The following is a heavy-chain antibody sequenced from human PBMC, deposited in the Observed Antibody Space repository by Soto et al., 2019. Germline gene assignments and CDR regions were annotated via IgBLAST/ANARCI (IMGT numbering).Heavy chain of an antibody. CDR3: ARDRMGSSPPRA. J-gene: IGHJ5*02. V-gene: IGHV4-4*07. CDR2: IFPNGNT. CDR1: RGYVNTFH. D-gene: IGHD6-6*01. Sequence: SETLSLTCTVSRGYVNTFHWSWVRQPAGKGLEWIGRIFPNGNTDYSPSLKSRVTISVDTSKNQFSLKLTSVTAADTAVYYCARDRMGSSPPRAWGQGTLVTVSS.